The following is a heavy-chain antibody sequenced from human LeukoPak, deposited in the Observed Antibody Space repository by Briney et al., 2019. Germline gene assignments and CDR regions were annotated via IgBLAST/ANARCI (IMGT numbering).Heavy chain of an antibody. CDR3: ARGPRK. CDR1: GFTFSSYAM. J-gene: IGHJ3*01. V-gene: IGHV4-4*02. CDR2: VYYSGSP. Sequence: GSLRLSCAASGFTFSSYAMSWVRQPPGQGLEWIGEVYYSGSPNYNSSLKSRVTISLDKTKNQFLLNLTSVTAADTAVYYCARGPRKWGQGTMVTVSS.